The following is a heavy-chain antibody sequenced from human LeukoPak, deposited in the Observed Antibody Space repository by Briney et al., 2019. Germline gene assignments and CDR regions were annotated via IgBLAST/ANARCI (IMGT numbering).Heavy chain of an antibody. V-gene: IGHV1-18*01. CDR3: ARDRSTMVRGAGAF. Sequence: GASVKVSCKASGYTFTSYGISWVRQAPGQGLEWMGWISAYNGNTNYAQKLQGRVTMTTDTSTSTAYMELRSLRSDDTAVYYCARDRSTMVRGAGAFWGQGTLVIVSS. J-gene: IGHJ4*02. CDR2: ISAYNGNT. CDR1: GYTFTSYG. D-gene: IGHD3-10*01.